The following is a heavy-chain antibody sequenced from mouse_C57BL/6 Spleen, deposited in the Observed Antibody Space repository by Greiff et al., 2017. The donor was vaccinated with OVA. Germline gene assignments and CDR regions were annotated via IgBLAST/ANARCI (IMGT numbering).Heavy chain of an antibody. CDR1: GYTFTSYW. V-gene: IGHV1-74*01. J-gene: IGHJ3*01. CDR2: IHPSDSDT. D-gene: IGHD1-1*01. CDR3: AIYYGSSYEAY. Sequence: QVQLQQSGAELVKPGASVKVSCKASGYTFTSYWMHWVKQRPGQGLEWIGRIHPSDSDTNYNQKFKGKATLTVDKSSSTAYMQLSSLTSEDSAVDYCAIYYGSSYEAYWGQGTLVTVSA.